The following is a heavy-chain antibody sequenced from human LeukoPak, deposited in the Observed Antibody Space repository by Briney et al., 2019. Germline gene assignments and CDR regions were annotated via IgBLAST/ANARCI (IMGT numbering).Heavy chain of an antibody. Sequence: GGSQRLSCAASGFTFSTYWMHWVRQAPGKGLVWVSRIHGDGTFTTSADSVKGRFSISRDNAQNMVYLQMNSLRVEDTAVYYCARDLVLGSGSYGQWGQGTLVTVSS. CDR2: IHGDGTFT. D-gene: IGHD3-10*01. J-gene: IGHJ4*02. V-gene: IGHV3-74*01. CDR1: GFTFSTYW. CDR3: ARDLVLGSGSYGQ.